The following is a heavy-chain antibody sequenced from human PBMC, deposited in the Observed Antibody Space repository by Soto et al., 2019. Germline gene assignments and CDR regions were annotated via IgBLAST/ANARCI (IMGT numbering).Heavy chain of an antibody. CDR3: ARHHVAVAGTGTWGNYYYYYMDV. J-gene: IGHJ6*03. D-gene: IGHD6-19*01. V-gene: IGHV4-34*01. CDR1: GGSFSGYY. CDR2: INHSGST. Sequence: SETLSLTCAVYGGSFSGYYWSWIRQPPGKGLEWIGEINHSGSTNYNPSLKSRVTISVDTSKNQFSLKLGSVTAADTAVYYCARHHVAVAGTGTWGNYYYYYMDVWGKGTTVTVSS.